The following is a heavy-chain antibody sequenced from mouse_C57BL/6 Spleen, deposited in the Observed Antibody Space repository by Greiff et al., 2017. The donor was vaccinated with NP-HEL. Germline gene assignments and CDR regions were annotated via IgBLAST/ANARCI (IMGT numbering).Heavy chain of an antibody. V-gene: IGHV1-54*01. Sequence: VQLQESGAELVRPGTSVKVSCKASGYAFTNYLIEWVKQRPGQGLEWIGVINPGSGGTNYNEKFKGKATLTADKSSSTAYMQLSSLTSEDSAVYFCAKRDGSSYGYFDYWGQGTTLTVSS. CDR2: INPGSGGT. D-gene: IGHD1-1*01. J-gene: IGHJ2*01. CDR1: GYAFTNYL. CDR3: AKRDGSSYGYFDY.